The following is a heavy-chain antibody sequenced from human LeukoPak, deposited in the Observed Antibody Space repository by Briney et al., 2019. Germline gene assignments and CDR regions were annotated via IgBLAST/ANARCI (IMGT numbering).Heavy chain of an antibody. CDR1: GFAFSNAW. CDR3: VSQYFDF. Sequence: GGSLRLSCAASGFAFSNAWMNWVRQAPGKGLEWVARIKTKTDGGTTDYAAPVKGRFTISRDDSKNTVYLQMNSLNTEDTAVYYCVSQYFDFWGQGTLVTVSS. CDR2: IKTKTDGGTT. J-gene: IGHJ4*02. V-gene: IGHV3-15*01.